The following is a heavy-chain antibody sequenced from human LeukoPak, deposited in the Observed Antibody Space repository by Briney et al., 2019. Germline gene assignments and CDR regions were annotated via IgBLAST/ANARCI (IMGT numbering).Heavy chain of an antibody. CDR2: ISGSGGST. CDR3: ARDPLTLYDYYMDV. Sequence: GGSLRLSCAASGFTFSSYAMSWVRQAPGKGLEWVSAISGSGGSTYYADSVKGRFTISRDNSKNTLYLQMNSLRVEDTAVYYCARDPLTLYDYYMDVWGKGTTVTVSS. D-gene: IGHD3-9*01. V-gene: IGHV3-23*01. CDR1: GFTFSSYA. J-gene: IGHJ6*03.